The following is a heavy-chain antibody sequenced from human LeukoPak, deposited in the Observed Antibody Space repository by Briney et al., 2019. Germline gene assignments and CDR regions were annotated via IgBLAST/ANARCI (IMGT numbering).Heavy chain of an antibody. CDR1: GGSISSYY. V-gene: IGHV4-59*01. J-gene: IGHJ5*02. Sequence: SETLSLTCTVSGGSISSYYWSWIRQPPGKGLEWFGNIYHSGSTNYNPSLKSRVTISVDTSKNQFSLKLSSVTAADPAVYYCARGRNWFDPWGQGTLVTVSS. CDR2: IYHSGST. CDR3: ARGRNWFDP.